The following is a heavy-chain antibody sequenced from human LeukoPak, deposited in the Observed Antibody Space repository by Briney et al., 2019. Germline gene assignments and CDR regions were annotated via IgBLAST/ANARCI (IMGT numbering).Heavy chain of an antibody. CDR2: IYSGGST. CDR1: GFTFNNAW. J-gene: IGHJ4*02. Sequence: GGSLRLSCAASGFTFNNAWMNWVRQAPGKGLEWVSVIYSGGSTYYADSVKGRFTISRDNSKNTLYLQMNSLRAEDTAVYYCARESSSNFDYWGQGTLVTVSS. D-gene: IGHD6-6*01. CDR3: ARESSSNFDY. V-gene: IGHV3-53*01.